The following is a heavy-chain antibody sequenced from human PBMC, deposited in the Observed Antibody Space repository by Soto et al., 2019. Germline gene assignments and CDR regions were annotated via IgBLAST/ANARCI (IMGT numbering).Heavy chain of an antibody. V-gene: IGHV4-30-4*02. CDR1: GGSISSGDYY. J-gene: IGHJ4*02. CDR2: IYYSGST. D-gene: IGHD5-12*01. CDR3: ARDINSGYAT. Sequence: SDTLSLTCTVSGGSISSGDYYWSWIRQPPGTGLEWIGYIYYSGSTYYNPSLKSRVTISVDTSKNQFSLKLSSVTAADTAVYYCARDINSGYATWGQGTLVTVSS.